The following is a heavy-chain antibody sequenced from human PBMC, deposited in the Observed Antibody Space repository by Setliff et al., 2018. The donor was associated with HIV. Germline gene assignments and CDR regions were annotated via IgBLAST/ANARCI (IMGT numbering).Heavy chain of an antibody. D-gene: IGHD5-18*01. CDR3: ARGVTHPPPFGAFDI. CDR1: GGSISSSHDF. V-gene: IGHV4-39*07. CDR2: ISYGGIT. J-gene: IGHJ3*02. Sequence: PSETLSLTCTVSGGSISSSHDFWNWIRQPPGKGLEWIGAISYGGITYYNPSLTSRVTISVDTSKNQFSLKVTSVTAADTAVYYCARGVTHPPPFGAFDIWGLGTLVTVSS.